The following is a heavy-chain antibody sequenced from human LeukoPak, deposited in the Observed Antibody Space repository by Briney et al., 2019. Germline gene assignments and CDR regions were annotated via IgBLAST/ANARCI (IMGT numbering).Heavy chain of an antibody. D-gene: IGHD1-1*01. CDR1: GFTFSSYS. Sequence: GGSLRLSCAASGFTFSSYSMNWVRQAPGKGLEWVSAISGSGASTYSADSVKGRFTISRDNSKNTLYLQMNSLRAEDTAIYYCAKGATGNYWYFNLWGRGTLVTVSS. J-gene: IGHJ2*01. V-gene: IGHV3-23*01. CDR3: AKGATGNYWYFNL. CDR2: ISGSGAST.